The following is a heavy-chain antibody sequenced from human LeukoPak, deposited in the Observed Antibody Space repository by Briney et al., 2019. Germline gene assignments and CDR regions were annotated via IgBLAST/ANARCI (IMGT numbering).Heavy chain of an antibody. V-gene: IGHV4-61*02. J-gene: IGHJ6*02. Sequence: SQTLSLTCTVSGGSISSGSYYWSWIRQPAGKGPEWIGRIYTSGSTNYNPSLKSRVTISVDTSKNQFSLKLSSVTAADTAVYYCARDPEKYSSSYYGMDVWGQGTTVTVSS. CDR1: GGSISSGSYY. CDR2: IYTSGST. D-gene: IGHD6-6*01. CDR3: ARDPEKYSSSYYGMDV.